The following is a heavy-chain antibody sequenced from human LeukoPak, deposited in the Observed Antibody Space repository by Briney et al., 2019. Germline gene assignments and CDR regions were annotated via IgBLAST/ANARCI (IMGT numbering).Heavy chain of an antibody. Sequence: PGGSLRFSCAASGFTFSSYSMNWVRQAPGKGLEWVSSISSSSYIYYADSVKGRFTISRDNAKNSLYLQMNSLRAEDTAVYYCARDQHGYSGYVPFDYWGQGTLVTVSS. D-gene: IGHD5-12*01. V-gene: IGHV3-21*01. CDR1: GFTFSSYS. CDR3: ARDQHGYSGYVPFDY. CDR2: ISSSSYI. J-gene: IGHJ4*02.